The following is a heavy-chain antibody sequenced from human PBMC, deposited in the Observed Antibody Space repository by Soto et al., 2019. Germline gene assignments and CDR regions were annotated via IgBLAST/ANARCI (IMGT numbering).Heavy chain of an antibody. CDR3: AKDQNYYDSRPTEY. CDR2: ISGSGGDT. CDR1: GLTVSSSR. V-gene: IGHV3-23*01. D-gene: IGHD3-22*01. Sequence: ARCGLTVSSSRRTWVRQTTGKGLEWVSAISGSGGDTNYADSVKGRFTISRDNSKNTLYLQMNNLRAEDTAVYYCAKDQNYYDSRPTEYWGQGTPVTVSS. J-gene: IGHJ4*02.